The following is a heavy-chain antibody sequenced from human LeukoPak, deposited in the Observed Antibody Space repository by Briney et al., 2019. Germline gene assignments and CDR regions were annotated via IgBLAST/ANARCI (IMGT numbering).Heavy chain of an antibody. J-gene: IGHJ4*02. V-gene: IGHV4-4*07. CDR1: GGSISSYY. Sequence: TSSETLTLTCTVSGGSISSYYWSWIRQPAGKGLEWIGRIYTSGSTNYNPSLKSRVTMSVDTSTHQFSLKLSSVTAAYTAVYYCARGKTAGKSFDYWGQGTLVTVSS. D-gene: IGHD3-10*01. CDR2: IYTSGST. CDR3: ARGKTAGKSFDY.